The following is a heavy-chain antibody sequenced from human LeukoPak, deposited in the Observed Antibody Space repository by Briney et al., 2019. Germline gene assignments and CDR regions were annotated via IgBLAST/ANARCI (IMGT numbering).Heavy chain of an antibody. J-gene: IGHJ6*02. D-gene: IGHD3-9*01. CDR3: ARRVLYYDILTGLNTYYGMDV. Sequence: PGGSLRLSCAASAFTFSNYGMNWVRQAPGKGLEWVSSISDSGTYIYYADSVKGRFTISRDNVENSLYLQMNSLRAEDTAVYYCARRVLYYDILTGLNTYYGMDVWGQGTTVTVSS. V-gene: IGHV3-21*01. CDR1: AFTFSNYG. CDR2: ISDSGTYI.